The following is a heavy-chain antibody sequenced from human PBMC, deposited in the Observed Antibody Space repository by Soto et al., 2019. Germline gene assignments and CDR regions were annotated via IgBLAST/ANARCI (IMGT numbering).Heavy chain of an antibody. Sequence: EVQLVESGGGLVQPGGSLRLSCAASRFTFSSYWMSWVRQAPGKGLEWVANIKQDGSEKYYVDSVKGRFTISRDNANNSLYLQMNSLRAEDTAMYYCARVYSSSSGRGMDVWGQGTTVTVSS. CDR3: ARVYSSSSGRGMDV. V-gene: IGHV3-7*04. D-gene: IGHD6-6*01. CDR2: IKQDGSEK. J-gene: IGHJ6*02. CDR1: RFTFSSYW.